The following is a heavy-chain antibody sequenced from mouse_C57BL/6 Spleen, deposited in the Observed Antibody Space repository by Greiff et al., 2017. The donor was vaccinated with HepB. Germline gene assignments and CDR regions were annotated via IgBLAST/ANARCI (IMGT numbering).Heavy chain of an antibody. V-gene: IGHV14-4*01. J-gene: IGHJ2*01. CDR2: IDPENGDT. CDR3: TTLVTTVVGY. CDR1: GFNIKDDY. D-gene: IGHD1-1*01. Sequence: VQLQQSGAELVRPGASVKLSCTASGFNIKDDYMHWVKQRPEQGLECTGWIDPENGDTEYASKFQGKATITAETSTNTAYLHLSSLTSEDTVVYYCTTLVTTVVGYWGQDTTLTVSS.